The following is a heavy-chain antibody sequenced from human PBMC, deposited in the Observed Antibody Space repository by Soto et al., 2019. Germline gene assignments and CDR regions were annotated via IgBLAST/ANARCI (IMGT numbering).Heavy chain of an antibody. CDR2: ISHDGINK. CDR3: ARDMYSSDYFVKWSEP. CDR1: GFSFSSYA. D-gene: IGHD6-19*01. Sequence: QVRLVESGGGVVQTGRSLRLSCTASGFSFSSYAMYWFRQPPGKGLEWVAVISHDGINKHYADSVKGRVTVSRDNSNHSLDLQLNSLRGEDTAMYYCARDMYSSDYFVKWSEPWGQGTLVTVSS. J-gene: IGHJ5*02. V-gene: IGHV3-30-3*01.